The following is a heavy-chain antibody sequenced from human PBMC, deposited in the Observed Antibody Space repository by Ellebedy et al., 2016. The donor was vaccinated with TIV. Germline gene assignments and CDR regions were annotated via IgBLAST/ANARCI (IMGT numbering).Heavy chain of an antibody. V-gene: IGHV3-30*07. CDR3: ASGYYYDSSGYYLTADAFDI. CDR1: GFTFSSYA. D-gene: IGHD3-22*01. Sequence: GGSLRLSCAASGFTFSSYAMHWVRQAPGKGLEWVAVISYDGSNKYYADSVKGRFTISRDNAKNSLYLQMNSLRSEDTAVYYCASGYYYDSSGYYLTADAFDIWGQGTMVTVSS. CDR2: ISYDGSNK. J-gene: IGHJ3*02.